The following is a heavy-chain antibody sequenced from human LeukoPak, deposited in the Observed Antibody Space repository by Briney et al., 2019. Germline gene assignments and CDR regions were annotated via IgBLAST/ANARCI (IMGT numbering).Heavy chain of an antibody. CDR1: GGSFSGYY. Sequence: PSETLSLTCAVYGGSFSGYYWSWIRQPPGKGLEWIGEINHSGSTNYNPSLKSRVTISVDTSKNQFSLKLSSVTAADTAVYYCAKDRAYGSGSYSYWGQGTLVTVSS. J-gene: IGHJ4*02. CDR2: INHSGST. CDR3: AKDRAYGSGSYSY. D-gene: IGHD3-10*01. V-gene: IGHV4-34*01.